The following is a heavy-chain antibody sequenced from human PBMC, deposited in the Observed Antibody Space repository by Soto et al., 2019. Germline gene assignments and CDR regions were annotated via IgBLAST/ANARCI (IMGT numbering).Heavy chain of an antibody. J-gene: IGHJ3*02. D-gene: IGHD4-4*01. CDR3: ARGVTANYMGGDAFAI. Sequence: QVLLVQSGAEVKKPGSSVKVSCQAAGGSFSSYMVSWVRQAPGQGLDNMGGIMPVFGTPTYTEKFQGRVTITADESTGTAYLELTSLKSDDTAVYYCARGVTANYMGGDAFAIWGQGTLVAVSS. V-gene: IGHV1-69*01. CDR2: IMPVFGTP. CDR1: GGSFSSYM.